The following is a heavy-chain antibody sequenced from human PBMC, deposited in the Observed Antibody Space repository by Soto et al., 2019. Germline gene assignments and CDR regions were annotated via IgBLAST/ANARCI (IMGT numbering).Heavy chain of an antibody. CDR2: ISSSGSTI. Sequence: PGRSLRLSCAASGFTFSSYEMNWVRQAPGKGLEWVSYISSSGSTIYYADSVKGRFTISRDNAKNSLYLQMNSLRAEDTAVYYCARGYSDDGGLFDYWGQGTLVTVSS. CDR3: ARGYSDDGGLFDY. J-gene: IGHJ4*02. V-gene: IGHV3-48*03. D-gene: IGHD5-12*01. CDR1: GFTFSSYE.